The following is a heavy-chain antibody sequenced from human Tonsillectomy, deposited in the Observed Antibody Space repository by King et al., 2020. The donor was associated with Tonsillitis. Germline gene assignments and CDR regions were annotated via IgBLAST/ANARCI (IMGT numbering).Heavy chain of an antibody. V-gene: IGHV3-21*01. Sequence: VQLVESGGGLVKPGGSLRLSCAASGFTFSSYSMNWVRQAPGKGLEWVSSISSSSSYIYYADSVKGRFTISRDNAKNSLYLQMNSLRAEDTAVYYCARDRGGSYEPPGSLRNWGQGTLVTVSS. D-gene: IGHD1-26*01. CDR2: ISSSSSYI. CDR3: ARDRGGSYEPPGSLRN. CDR1: GFTFSSYS. J-gene: IGHJ4*02.